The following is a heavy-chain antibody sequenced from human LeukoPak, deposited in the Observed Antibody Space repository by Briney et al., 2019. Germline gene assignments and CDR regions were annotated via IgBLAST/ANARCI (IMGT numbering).Heavy chain of an antibody. J-gene: IGHJ4*02. V-gene: IGHV3-53*01. CDR3: ARGPPQMIVPIY. CDR1: GFTFSNFA. CDR2: IYSGGST. Sequence: GGSLRLSCAASGFTFSNFAVSWVRQAPGKGLEWVSVIYSGGSTYYADSVKGRFTISRDNSKNTLYLQMNSLRAEDTAVYYYARGPPQMIVPIYWGQGTLVTVSS. D-gene: IGHD3-22*01.